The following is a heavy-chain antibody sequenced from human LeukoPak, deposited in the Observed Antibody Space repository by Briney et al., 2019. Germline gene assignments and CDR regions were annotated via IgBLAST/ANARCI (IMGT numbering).Heavy chain of an antibody. Sequence: PGGSLRLSCAASGFTFSSYWMSWVRQAPGKGLEWVANIKQDGSEKYYVDSVKGRFTISRDNAKNSLYLQMNSLRAEDTAVYYCARGGQEWELPTPYYFDYWGQGTLVTVSS. J-gene: IGHJ4*02. V-gene: IGHV3-7*01. CDR3: ARGGQEWELPTPYYFDY. CDR2: IKQDGSEK. CDR1: GFTFSSYW. D-gene: IGHD1-26*01.